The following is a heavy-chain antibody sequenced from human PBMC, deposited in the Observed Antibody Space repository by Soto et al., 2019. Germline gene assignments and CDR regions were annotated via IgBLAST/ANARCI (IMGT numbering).Heavy chain of an antibody. V-gene: IGHV3-33*01. Sequence: GGSLRLSCAASGFTFSSYGMHWVRQAPGKGLEWVAVIWYDGSNKYYADSVKGRFTISRDNSKNTLYLQMNSLRAEDTAVYYCARDPLTGADLPYGMDVWGQGTTVTVSS. D-gene: IGHD3-10*01. CDR1: GFTFSSYG. J-gene: IGHJ6*02. CDR2: IWYDGSNK. CDR3: ARDPLTGADLPYGMDV.